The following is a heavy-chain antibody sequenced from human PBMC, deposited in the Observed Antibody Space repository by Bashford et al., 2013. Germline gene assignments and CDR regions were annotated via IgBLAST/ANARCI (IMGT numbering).Heavy chain of an antibody. D-gene: IGHD3/OR15-3a*01. CDR2: MNPNSGNT. Sequence: WVRQAPGQGLEWMGWMNPNSGNTGYAQKFQGRVTMTRNTSISTAYMELSSLRSEDTAVYYCASSTASFGPFDSWGQGTLVTVSS. V-gene: IGHV1-8*01. CDR3: ASSTASFGPFDS. J-gene: IGHJ4*02.